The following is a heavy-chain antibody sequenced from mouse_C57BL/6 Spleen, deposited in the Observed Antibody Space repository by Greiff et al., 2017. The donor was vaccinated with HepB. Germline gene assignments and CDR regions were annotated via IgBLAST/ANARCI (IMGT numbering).Heavy chain of an antibody. CDR3: ARDASLLNWYFDV. J-gene: IGHJ1*03. CDR2: ISDGGSYT. CDR1: GFTFSSYA. V-gene: IGHV5-4*01. Sequence: EVMLVESGGGLVKPGGSLKLSCAASGFTFSSYAMSWVRQTPEKRLEWVATISDGGSYTYYPDNVKGRFTISRDNAKNNLYLQMSHLKSEDTAMYYCARDASLLNWYFDVWGTGTTVTVAS. D-gene: IGHD2-1*01.